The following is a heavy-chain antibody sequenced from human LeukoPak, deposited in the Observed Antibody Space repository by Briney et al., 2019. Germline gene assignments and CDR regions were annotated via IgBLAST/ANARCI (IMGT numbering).Heavy chain of an antibody. J-gene: IGHJ5*02. CDR1: GGSFSGYY. Sequence: SETLSLTCAVYGGSFSGYYWSWIRQPPGKGLEWIGEINHSGSTNYNPSLKSRVTISVDTSKNQFSLKLSSVTAADTAVYYCARRLDSSSWYVRQRYWFDPWGQGTLVTVSS. D-gene: IGHD6-13*01. CDR3: ARRLDSSSWYVRQRYWFDP. V-gene: IGHV4-34*01. CDR2: INHSGST.